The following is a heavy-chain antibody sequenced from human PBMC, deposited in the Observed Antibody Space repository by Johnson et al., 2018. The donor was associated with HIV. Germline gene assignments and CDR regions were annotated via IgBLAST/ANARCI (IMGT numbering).Heavy chain of an antibody. CDR2: ISYDGSNK. CDR1: GFTFSSYA. J-gene: IGHJ3*02. Sequence: QVQLVESGGGVVQPGRSMRLSCAASGFTFSSYAMHWVRQAPGKGLEWVAVISYDGSNKYYADSVKGRFTISRDNSKNTLYLQKNSLRAEDTAVYYCAATYYYDSSGSRYPFDIWGQGTMVTVSS. D-gene: IGHD3-22*01. CDR3: AATYYYDSSGSRYPFDI. V-gene: IGHV3-30*04.